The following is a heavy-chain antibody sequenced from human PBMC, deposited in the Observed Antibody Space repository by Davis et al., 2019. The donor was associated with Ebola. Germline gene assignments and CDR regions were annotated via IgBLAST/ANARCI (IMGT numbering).Heavy chain of an antibody. V-gene: IGHV5-51*01. CDR3: ARHITMVRGEDAFDI. Sequence: GESLKISCKGSGYSFTSYWIGWVRQMPGKGLEWMGIIYPGDSDTRYSPSFQGQVTISADKSISTAYLQWSSLKASDTAMYYCARHITMVRGEDAFDIWGQGTMVTVSS. J-gene: IGHJ3*02. CDR1: GYSFTSYW. CDR2: IYPGDSDT. D-gene: IGHD3-10*01.